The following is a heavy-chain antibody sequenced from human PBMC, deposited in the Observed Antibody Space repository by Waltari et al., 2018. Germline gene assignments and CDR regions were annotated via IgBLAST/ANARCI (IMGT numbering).Heavy chain of an antibody. Sequence: QVQLQQWGAGLLKPSETLSLTCAVYGGSFSGYYWSWIRQPPGKGLEWIGEINHSGSTNYNPSLKRRVTISVDTSKNQFSLKLSSVTAADTAVYYCARGQETGSYYYYYYMDVWGKGTTVTISS. CDR2: INHSGST. J-gene: IGHJ6*03. CDR1: GGSFSGYY. V-gene: IGHV4-34*01. CDR3: ARGQETGSYYYYYYMDV. D-gene: IGHD1-26*01.